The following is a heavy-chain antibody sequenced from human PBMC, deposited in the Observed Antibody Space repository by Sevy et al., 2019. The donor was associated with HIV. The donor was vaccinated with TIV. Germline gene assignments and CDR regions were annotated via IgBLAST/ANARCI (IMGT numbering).Heavy chain of an antibody. D-gene: IGHD3-22*01. CDR3: TTMYVGKSMIVVVDDAFDI. J-gene: IGHJ3*02. CDR2: IKSKTDGGTT. CDR1: GFTFSNAW. V-gene: IGHV3-15*01. Sequence: GGSLRLSCAASGFTFSNAWMSWVRQAPGKGLEWVGRIKSKTDGGTTDYAEPGKGRFTISTDDSKNTQYLQNNRLKTGYTAMYYCTTMYVGKSMIVVVDDAFDIWGQGTMVTVSS.